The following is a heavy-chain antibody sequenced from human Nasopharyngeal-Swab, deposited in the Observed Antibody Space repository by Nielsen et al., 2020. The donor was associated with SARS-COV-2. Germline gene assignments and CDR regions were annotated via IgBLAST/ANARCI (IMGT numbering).Heavy chain of an antibody. D-gene: IGHD3-22*01. CDR2: IYSGGSST. Sequence: GESLKISCAASGFTFSSYAMSWVRQAPGKGLEWVSVIYSGGSSTYYADSVKGRFTISRDNSKNTLYLQMNSLRAEDTAVYYRATQSTILNYYDSSDDAFDIWGQGTMVTVSS. CDR1: GFTFSSYA. CDR3: ATQSTILNYYDSSDDAFDI. V-gene: IGHV3-23*03. J-gene: IGHJ3*02.